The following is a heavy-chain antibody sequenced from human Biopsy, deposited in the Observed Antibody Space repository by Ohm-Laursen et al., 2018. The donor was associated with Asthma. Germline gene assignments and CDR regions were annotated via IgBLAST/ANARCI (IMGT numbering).Heavy chain of an antibody. V-gene: IGHV3-53*01. J-gene: IGHJ4*02. CDR2: IYSGGTS. CDR1: GFAVSRDH. Sequence: SLRLSCAASGFAVSRDHMFWVRQAPGKGLEWVSVIYSGGTSHTADSLRGRFTISRDYSKNTLYLQIHSLRAEDTAVYSRARGDSSNWSHYYFDYWGQGTLVTVSS. CDR3: ARGDSSNWSHYYFDY. D-gene: IGHD3-22*01.